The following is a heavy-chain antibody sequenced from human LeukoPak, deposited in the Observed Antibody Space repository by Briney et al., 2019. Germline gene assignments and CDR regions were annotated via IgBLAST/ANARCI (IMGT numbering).Heavy chain of an antibody. Sequence: KSGGSLRLSCAASGFTFSSYSMNWVRQAPGKGLEWVSSISSSSSYIYYADSVKGQFTISRDNAKNSLYLQMNSLRAEDTTVYYCARNKKGDRYTYGHDYWGQGTLVTVSS. D-gene: IGHD5-18*01. CDR2: ISSSSSYI. V-gene: IGHV3-21*01. J-gene: IGHJ4*02. CDR3: ARNKKGDRYTYGHDY. CDR1: GFTFSSYS.